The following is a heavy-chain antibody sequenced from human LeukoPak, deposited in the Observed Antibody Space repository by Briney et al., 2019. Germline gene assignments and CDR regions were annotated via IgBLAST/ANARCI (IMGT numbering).Heavy chain of an antibody. CDR2: ISSSSGTI. J-gene: IGHJ4*02. CDR1: GFTFSSYS. Sequence: GGPLRLSCAASGFTFSSYSMNWVRKATGKGLEWVSYISSSSGTIYYADSVKSRFTISRDNAKNSLYLQMNSLRDEDTAVYYCARGHCGGDCFFPVDYEGQGPLITVSA. CDR3: ARGHCGGDCFFPVDY. D-gene: IGHD2-21*02. V-gene: IGHV3-48*02.